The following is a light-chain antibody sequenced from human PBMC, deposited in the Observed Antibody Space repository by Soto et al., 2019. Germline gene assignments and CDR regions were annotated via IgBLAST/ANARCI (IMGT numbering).Light chain of an antibody. Sequence: QSVLTQPPSASGSPGQSVIISCTGTSSDVGGYNFVSWYQQDPGKAPKLIISEVSKRPSGVPDRFSGSKSGNTASLTVSGLQAEDEADYYCNSYAGSNNWVFGGGTKLTVL. CDR2: EVS. CDR1: SSDVGGYNF. J-gene: IGLJ3*02. CDR3: NSYAGSNNWV. V-gene: IGLV2-8*01.